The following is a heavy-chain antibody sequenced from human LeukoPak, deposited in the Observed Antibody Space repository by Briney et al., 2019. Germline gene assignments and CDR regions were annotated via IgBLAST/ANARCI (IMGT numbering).Heavy chain of an antibody. CDR3: ARDRSGWLVGTNYFDY. CDR1: GFTFSSFE. Sequence: GGSLRLSCAASGFTFSSFEMNWVRQAPGKGLEGVSYISSSGRTIYSADSVKGRFTISRDNAKNSLYLQMNSLRAEDTAVYYCARDRSGWLVGTNYFDYWGQGTLVTVSS. CDR2: ISSSGRTI. J-gene: IGHJ4*02. D-gene: IGHD6-19*01. V-gene: IGHV3-48*03.